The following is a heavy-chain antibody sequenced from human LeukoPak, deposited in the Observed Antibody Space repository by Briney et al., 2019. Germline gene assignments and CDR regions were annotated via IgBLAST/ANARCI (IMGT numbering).Heavy chain of an antibody. CDR3: ARDARYCSSTSCHLYYYYYYMDV. J-gene: IGHJ6*03. Sequence: HPGGSLRLSCAASGFTFSSYAMSWVRQAPGKGLEWVSVISGSGGSTYYADSVKGRFTISRDNSKNTLYLQMNSLRAEDTAVYYCARDARYCSSTSCHLYYYYYYMDVWGKGTTVTVSS. CDR1: GFTFSSYA. V-gene: IGHV3-23*01. CDR2: ISGSGGST. D-gene: IGHD2-2*01.